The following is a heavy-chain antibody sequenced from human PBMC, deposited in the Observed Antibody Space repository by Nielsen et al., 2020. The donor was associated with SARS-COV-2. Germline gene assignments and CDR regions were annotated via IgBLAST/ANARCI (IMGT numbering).Heavy chain of an antibody. Sequence: GGSLRLSCAASGFTFSSYIMYWVRQAPGKGLEWVANINPDGTEKNYVDSVKGRFTISRDNAKNSLPLQMSTLRVEDTAVYYCARVDSTRVFAILHWFDPWGQGTLVTVSS. J-gene: IGHJ5*02. V-gene: IGHV3-7*03. CDR1: GFTFSSYI. CDR2: INPDGTEK. D-gene: IGHD2-21*01. CDR3: ARVDSTRVFAILHWFDP.